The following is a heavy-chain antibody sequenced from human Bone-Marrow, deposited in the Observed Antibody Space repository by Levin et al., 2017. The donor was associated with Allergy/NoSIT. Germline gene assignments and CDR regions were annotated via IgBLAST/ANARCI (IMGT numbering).Heavy chain of an antibody. V-gene: IGHV3-30-3*01. CDR3: ARPRLLWFGEGGMDV. CDR2: ISYDGTKK. Sequence: GGSLRLSCAASGFTFLTYTMHWVRQAPGKGLEWVSLISYDGTKKYYTDSVKGRFTISRDDSKNTLYLQMDSLRPEDTDVYYCARPRLLWFGEGGMDVWGQGTTVTVSS. J-gene: IGHJ6*02. D-gene: IGHD3-10*01. CDR1: GFTFLTYT.